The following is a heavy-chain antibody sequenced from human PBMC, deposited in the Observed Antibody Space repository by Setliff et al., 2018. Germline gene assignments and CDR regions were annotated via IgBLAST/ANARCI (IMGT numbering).Heavy chain of an antibody. V-gene: IGHV4-34*01. CDR2: SNHGGST. Sequence: SETLSLTCSVYGESFSNNYWSWIRQTPGKGLEWIGESNHGGSTSYHPSLKSRLTMSVDTSKNQFSLKLSSVTAADTAVYYCVRDRTAYSYGLDVWGQGTTVTVSS. CDR1: GESFSNNY. CDR3: VRDRTAYSYGLDV. J-gene: IGHJ6*02. D-gene: IGHD5-18*01.